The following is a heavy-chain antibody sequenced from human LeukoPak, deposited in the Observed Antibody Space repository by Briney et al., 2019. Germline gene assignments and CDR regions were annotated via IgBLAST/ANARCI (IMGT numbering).Heavy chain of an antibody. Sequence: PGGSLRLSCAASGFTVSSNYMSWVRQAPGKGLEWVSVIYSGGTTFYADSVKGRFTISGHSSENTLWLQMNSLRAEDTAVYYCAGGGYSYIWDYWGQGTLVTVSS. CDR1: GFTVSSNY. CDR3: AGGGYSYIWDY. CDR2: IYSGGTT. V-gene: IGHV3-53*04. J-gene: IGHJ4*02. D-gene: IGHD5-18*01.